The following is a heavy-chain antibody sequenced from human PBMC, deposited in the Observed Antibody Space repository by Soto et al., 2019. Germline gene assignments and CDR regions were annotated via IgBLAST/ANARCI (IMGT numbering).Heavy chain of an antibody. J-gene: IGHJ6*02. CDR2: INPKSGGT. D-gene: IGHD2-8*01. V-gene: IGHV1-2*04. Sequence: AASVKVSCKASGYSFTDYHIHWVRQAPGQGLEWLGRINPKSGGTSTAQKFQGWVTMTRDRSISTVYMELTRLRSDVTAVYFCARGHSTDCSNGVCSFFYNHEMDVWGQGTTVTVSS. CDR3: ARGHSTDCSNGVCSFFYNHEMDV. CDR1: GYSFTDYH.